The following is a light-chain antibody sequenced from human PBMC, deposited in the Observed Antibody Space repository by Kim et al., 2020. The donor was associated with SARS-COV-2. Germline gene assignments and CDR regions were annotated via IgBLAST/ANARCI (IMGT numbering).Light chain of an antibody. CDR2: QDN. J-gene: IGLJ1*01. CDR3: QAWDSSTAV. Sequence: SYELTQPPSVSVSPGQTASITCSGDKLGDKYACWYQQKPGQSPVLVIYQDNKRPSGIHERFSGSNSGNTATLTISGTQAMDEADYYCQAWDSSTAVFGTGTKVTVL. CDR1: KLGDKY. V-gene: IGLV3-1*01.